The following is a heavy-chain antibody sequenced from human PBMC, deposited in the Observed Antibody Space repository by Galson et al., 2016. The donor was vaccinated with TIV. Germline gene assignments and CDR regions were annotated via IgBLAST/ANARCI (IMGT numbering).Heavy chain of an antibody. Sequence: TLSLTCTVSGGSISSGIHHWNWIRQPAGKGLEWIGRIDVRGYNNYSPSLKSRVTVSQDTSKNQFFLHLNSVTAADTAVYYCAKEKVWGGRESATEANPYSFFMDVWGKGTTVTISS. D-gene: IGHD2-21*01. CDR2: IDVRGYN. J-gene: IGHJ6*03. CDR1: GGSISSGIHH. CDR3: AKEKVWGGRESATEANPYSFFMDV. V-gene: IGHV4-61*02.